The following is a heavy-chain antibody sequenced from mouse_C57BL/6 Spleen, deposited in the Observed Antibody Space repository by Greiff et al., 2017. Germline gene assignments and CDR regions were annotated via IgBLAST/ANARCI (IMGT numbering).Heavy chain of an antibody. J-gene: IGHJ4*01. V-gene: IGHV6-6*01. Sequence: EVKLQESGGGLVQPGGSMKLSCAASGFTFSDAWMDWVRQSPEKGLEWVAEIRHKANNHATYYAESVKGRFTISRDDSKSRVCLQMISLRAEDTGINYYTTGVYAMDYWGQGTSVTVSS. CDR2: IRHKANNHAT. CDR1: GFTFSDAW. CDR3: TTGVYAMDY. D-gene: IGHD4-1*01.